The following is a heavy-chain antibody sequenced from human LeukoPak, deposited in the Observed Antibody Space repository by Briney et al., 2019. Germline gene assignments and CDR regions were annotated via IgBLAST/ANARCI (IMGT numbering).Heavy chain of an antibody. D-gene: IGHD3-10*01. J-gene: IGHJ4*02. CDR1: GYTLTELS. CDR3: ATLGGRFGESFDY. CDR2: FDPEDGET. Sequence: ASVKVSCKVSGYTLTELSVHWVRQAPGKGLEWIGGFDPEDGETIYAQKFQGRVTMTEDTSTDTAYMELSSLRSEDTAVYYCATLGGRFGESFDYWGQGTLVTVSS. V-gene: IGHV1-24*01.